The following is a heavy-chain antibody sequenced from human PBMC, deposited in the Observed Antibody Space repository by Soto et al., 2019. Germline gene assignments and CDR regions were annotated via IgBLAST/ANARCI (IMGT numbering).Heavy chain of an antibody. D-gene: IGHD3-9*01. CDR2: IKSKTDGGTT. CDR1: GFTFSNAW. V-gene: IGHV3-15*01. CDR3: TTFPPILTTSYYYGMDV. Sequence: EVQLVESGGGLVKPGGSLRLSCAASGFTFSNAWMSWVRQAPGKGLEWVGRIKSKTDGGTTDYAAPVKGRFTISRDDSKNTLDLQMNLLKTEYTVGYYITTFPPILTTSYYYGMDVWGQGTTVTVSS. J-gene: IGHJ6*02.